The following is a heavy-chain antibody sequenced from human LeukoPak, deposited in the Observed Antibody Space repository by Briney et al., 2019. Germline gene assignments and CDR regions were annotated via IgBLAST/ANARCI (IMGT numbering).Heavy chain of an antibody. CDR2: ISYDGSNK. CDR3: ARDGVEKSRIYYFDY. J-gene: IGHJ4*02. V-gene: IGHV3-30*04. CDR1: GFTFSTNA. Sequence: GGSLRLSYVASGFTFSTNAIHWVRQAPGKGREWVAVISYDGSNKYYADSVKGRFTISRDNSKNTLYLQMDSLSAEDTAVYYCARDGVEKSRIYYFDYWGQGTLVTVSS. D-gene: IGHD3-16*01.